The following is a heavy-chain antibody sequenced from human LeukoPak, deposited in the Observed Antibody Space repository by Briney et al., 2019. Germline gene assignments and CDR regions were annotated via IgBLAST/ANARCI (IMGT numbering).Heavy chain of an antibody. CDR3: ARVNYRLERRTGYYYYYYMDV. V-gene: IGHV4-4*07. J-gene: IGHJ6*03. Sequence: SETLSLTCTVSGGSISSYYWSWIRQPAGEGREWIGRIYASGSTNYNPSLKSRVTMSVDTSKNQFSLKLSSVTAADTAVYYCARVNYRLERRTGYYYYYYMDVWGKGTTVTISS. D-gene: IGHD1-1*01. CDR2: IYASGST. CDR1: GGSISSYY.